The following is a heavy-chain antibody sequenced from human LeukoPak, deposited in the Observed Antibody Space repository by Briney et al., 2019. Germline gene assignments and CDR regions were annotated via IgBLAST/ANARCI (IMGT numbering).Heavy chain of an antibody. D-gene: IGHD2-15*01. Sequence: GGSLRLSCAASGFTFSSYGMHWVRQAPGKGLEWVAVIWYDGSNKYYADSVKGRFTISRDNSKNTLYLQMNSLRAEDTAVYYCAREELGYCSGGSCLPRVENDYWGQGTLVTVSS. J-gene: IGHJ4*02. CDR2: IWYDGSNK. CDR3: AREELGYCSGGSCLPRVENDY. CDR1: GFTFSSYG. V-gene: IGHV3-33*01.